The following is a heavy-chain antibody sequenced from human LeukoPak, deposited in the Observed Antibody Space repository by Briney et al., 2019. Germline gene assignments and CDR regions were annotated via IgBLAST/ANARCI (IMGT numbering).Heavy chain of an antibody. J-gene: IGHJ4*02. Sequence: GGSLRLSCAASGFTFSSYGMSWVRQAPGKGLEWVSAISGSGGSTYYADSVKGRLTISRDDPHNTLYLQMNSLRAEDTAVYFCARGGVDYYGSGTYYLMYYFDYWGQGALVTVSS. CDR3: ARGGVDYYGSGTYYLMYYFDY. CDR1: GFTFSSYG. CDR2: ISGSGGST. V-gene: IGHV3-23*01. D-gene: IGHD3-10*01.